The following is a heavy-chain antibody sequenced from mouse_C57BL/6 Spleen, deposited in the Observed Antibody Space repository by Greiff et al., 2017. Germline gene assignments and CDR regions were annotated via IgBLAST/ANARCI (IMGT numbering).Heavy chain of an antibody. J-gene: IGHJ4*01. V-gene: IGHV5-9-1*02. CDR2: ISSGGDYI. CDR1: GFTFSSYA. Sequence: DVTLVESGEGLVKPGGSLKLSCAASGFTFSSYAMSWVRQTPEKRLEWVAYISSGGDYIYYAATVKGRFTISRDNARNTLYLQMSSLKSEDTAMYYCTKGPHYYGSSSHAMDYWGQGTSVTVSS. CDR3: TKGPHYYGSSSHAMDY. D-gene: IGHD1-1*01.